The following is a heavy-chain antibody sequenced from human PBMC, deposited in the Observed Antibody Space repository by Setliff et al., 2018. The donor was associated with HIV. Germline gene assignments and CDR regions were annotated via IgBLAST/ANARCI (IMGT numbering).Heavy chain of an antibody. V-gene: IGHV4-39*07. Sequence: PSETLSLTCTVSGGSISSNNYYWGWIRQPPGKGLEWIASIYYSGSTYYNPSLKSRITISVDTSKNQFSLMLDSVTAADTAVYYCARGGNSAAAWFDSWGQGTLVTVSS. CDR3: ARGGNSAAAWFDS. CDR2: IYYSGST. J-gene: IGHJ5*01. CDR1: GGSISSNNYY. D-gene: IGHD6-13*01.